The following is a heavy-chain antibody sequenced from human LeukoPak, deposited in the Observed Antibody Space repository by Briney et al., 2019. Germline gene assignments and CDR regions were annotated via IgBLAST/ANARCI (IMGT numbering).Heavy chain of an antibody. CDR3: ARGEGGSADY. D-gene: IGHD1-26*01. J-gene: IGHJ4*02. Sequence: SETLSLTCTVSGGSISSYYWSWIRQPPGKGLEWIGYIYYSGSTNYNPSLKSRVTISVDTSKDQFSLKLSSVTAADTAVYYCARGEGGSADYWGQGTLVTVSS. V-gene: IGHV4-59*01. CDR1: GGSISSYY. CDR2: IYYSGST.